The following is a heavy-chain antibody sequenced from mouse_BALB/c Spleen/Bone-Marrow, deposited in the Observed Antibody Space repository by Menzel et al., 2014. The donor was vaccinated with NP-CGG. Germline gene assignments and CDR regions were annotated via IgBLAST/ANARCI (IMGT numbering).Heavy chain of an antibody. J-gene: IGHJ4*01. CDR2: IRSKSNNYAT. V-gene: IGHV10-1*02. Sequence: EVKVEESGGGLVQPKGSLKLSCAASGFTFNTYAMNWVRQAPGKGLEWVARIRSKSNNYATYYADSVKDRFTISRDDSQSMLYLQINNLKTEDTAMYYCVRQFITTANYAMDYWGQGTSVTVSS. CDR1: GFTFNTYA. D-gene: IGHD1-2*01. CDR3: VRQFITTANYAMDY.